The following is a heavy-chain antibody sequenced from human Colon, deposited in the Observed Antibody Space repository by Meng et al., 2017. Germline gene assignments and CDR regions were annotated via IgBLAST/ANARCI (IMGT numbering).Heavy chain of an antibody. D-gene: IGHD2-15*01. CDR3: AREIARDCSGGNCYDFF. V-gene: IGHV4-38-2*02. CDR2: IYHDGST. J-gene: IGHJ4*02. CDR1: GYSISSDYY. Sequence: SETLSLTCTVSGYSISSDYYWGWSRQAPGKGLEWIGNIYHDGSTYYNPSLKSRVTISQETSKNQFFLKLSSVTAADTAVYYCAREIARDCSGGNCYDFFWGQGTLVTVSS.